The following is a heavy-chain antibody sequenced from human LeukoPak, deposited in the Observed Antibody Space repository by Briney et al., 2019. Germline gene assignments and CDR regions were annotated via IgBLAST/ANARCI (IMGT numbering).Heavy chain of an antibody. CDR3: ARDGYSSSWYWFDP. V-gene: IGHV4-38-2*02. CDR1: GYSISSGYY. Sequence: SETLSLTCTVSGYSISSGYYWGWIRQPPGKGLEWIGSIYHSGSTYYNPSLKSRVTISVDTSKNQFSLKLSSVAAADTAVYYCARDGYSSSWYWFDPWGQGTLVTVSS. CDR2: IYHSGST. D-gene: IGHD6-13*01. J-gene: IGHJ5*02.